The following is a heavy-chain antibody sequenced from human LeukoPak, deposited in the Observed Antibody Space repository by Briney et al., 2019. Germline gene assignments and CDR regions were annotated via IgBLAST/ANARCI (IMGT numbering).Heavy chain of an antibody. CDR1: GFTFNNYA. J-gene: IGHJ1*01. V-gene: IGHV3-23*01. CDR3: AKEEGYHYDRGGSSVEYFEH. D-gene: IGHD3-22*01. Sequence: PGGSLRLSCSASGFTFNNYASRWVRQAPGKGLEWVSAISGNGGTTYYAHSVKGRFTCSRYKSKTMLYLQMHSLRAEETAVHHCAKEEGYHYDRGGSSVEYFEHWRQGTLVTVSP. CDR2: ISGNGGTT.